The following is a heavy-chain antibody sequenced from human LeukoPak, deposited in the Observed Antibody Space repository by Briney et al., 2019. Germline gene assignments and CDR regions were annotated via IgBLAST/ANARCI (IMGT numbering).Heavy chain of an antibody. CDR2: IYSSGSTSYNPSLKST. CDR3: ARGAGSLQH. Sequence: PSETLSLTCTVSGASISTHYWNWIRQPPGKGLEWIGYIYSSGSTSYNPSLKSTSYNPSLKSRVTLSVDTTKNQFSLKLTSVTAADTAVYYCARGAGSLQHWGQGTLVTVSS. V-gene: IGHV4-59*11. J-gene: IGHJ1*01. CDR1: GASISTHY.